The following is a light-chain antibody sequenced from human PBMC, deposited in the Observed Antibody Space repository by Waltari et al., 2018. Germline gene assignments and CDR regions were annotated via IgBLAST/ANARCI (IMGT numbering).Light chain of an antibody. CDR1: QNVGNS. CDR3: QHRYNWPRT. J-gene: IGKJ1*01. V-gene: IGKV3-11*01. Sequence: ENVLTQSPATLSLSPGEAATLSCRASQNVGNSLAWYQHKPGQAPRLLIYDAANRASGIPARFSGSGSGTDFTLTISSLEPDDFAVYYCQHRYNWPRTFGQGTKVEIK. CDR2: DAA.